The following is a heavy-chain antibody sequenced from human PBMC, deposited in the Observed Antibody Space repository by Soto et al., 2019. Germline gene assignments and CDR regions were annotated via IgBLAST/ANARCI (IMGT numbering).Heavy chain of an antibody. D-gene: IGHD4-17*01. V-gene: IGHV3-21*01. CDR1: GFTFGTYD. CDR2: INRASIYI. CDR3: ARRTVTTYHYFDY. J-gene: IGHJ4*02. Sequence: GGSLRLSCVASGFTFGTYDMNWVRQAPGKGPEWVSSINRASIYIYYADSVRGRFTISRDNAKNSLYLQMDSLRAEDTAVYYCARRTVTTYHYFDYWGQGTLVTVSS.